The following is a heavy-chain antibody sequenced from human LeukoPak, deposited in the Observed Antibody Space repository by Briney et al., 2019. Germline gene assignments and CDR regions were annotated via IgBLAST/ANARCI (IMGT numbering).Heavy chain of an antibody. J-gene: IGHJ5*02. CDR2: INPSGGST. Sequence: GASVKVSCKASGYTFTSYYMHWVRQAPGQGLEWMGIINPSGGSTSFAQKFQGRVTMTRDTSTSTVYMELSSLRSEDTAVYYCARLERLHWFDPWGQGTLVTVSS. CDR3: ARLERLHWFDP. V-gene: IGHV1-46*01. D-gene: IGHD1-1*01. CDR1: GYTFTSYY.